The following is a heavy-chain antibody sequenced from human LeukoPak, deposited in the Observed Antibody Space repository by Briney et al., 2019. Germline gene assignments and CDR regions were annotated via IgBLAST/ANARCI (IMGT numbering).Heavy chain of an antibody. CDR1: GFTFSSYS. V-gene: IGHV3-21*04. J-gene: IGHJ5*02. Sequence: GGSLRLSCAASGFTFSSYSMNWVRQAPGKGLEWVSSISSSSSYIYYADSVKGRFTISRDNAKNSLYLQMNSLRAEDTAVYYCARDGGYSGYDLGSWGQGTLVTVSS. CDR2: ISSSSSYI. CDR3: ARDGGYSGYDLGS. D-gene: IGHD5-12*01.